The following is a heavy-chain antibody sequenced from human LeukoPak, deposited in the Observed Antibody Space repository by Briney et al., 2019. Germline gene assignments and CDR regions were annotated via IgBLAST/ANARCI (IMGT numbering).Heavy chain of an antibody. CDR3: AKDKYSSGWYGGARRGNHGMDV. J-gene: IGHJ6*02. D-gene: IGHD6-19*01. CDR1: GFTFSSYA. CDR2: ISGSGGST. V-gene: IGHV3-23*01. Sequence: GGSLRLSCAASGFTFSSYAMSWVRQAPGKGLEWVSAISGSGGSTYYADSVKGRFTISRDNSKNTLYLQMNRLRAEDTAVYYCAKDKYSSGWYGGARRGNHGMDVWGQGTTVTVSS.